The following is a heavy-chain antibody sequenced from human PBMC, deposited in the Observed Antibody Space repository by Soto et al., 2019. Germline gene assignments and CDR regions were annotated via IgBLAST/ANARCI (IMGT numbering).Heavy chain of an antibody. Sequence: GGSLSLSCAASGFTFSSYSMNWVRQAPGKGLEWVSYISSSSSTIYYADSVKGRFTISRDNAKNSLYLQMNSLRAEDTAVYYCARDSVTVTTYYMDVWGKGTTVTVAS. CDR1: GFTFSSYS. V-gene: IGHV3-48*01. CDR2: ISSSSSTI. D-gene: IGHD4-17*01. CDR3: ARDSVTVTTYYMDV. J-gene: IGHJ6*03.